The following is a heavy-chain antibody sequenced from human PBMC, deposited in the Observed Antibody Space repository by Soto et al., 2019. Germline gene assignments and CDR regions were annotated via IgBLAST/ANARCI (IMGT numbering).Heavy chain of an antibody. J-gene: IGHJ6*02. D-gene: IGHD6-13*01. Sequence: GGSLRLSCAASGFTFSSYAMSWVRQAPGKGLEWVSAISGSGGSTYYADSVKGWFTISRDNSKNTLYLQMNSLRAEDTAVYYCAKEASSSWHPGYYYGMDVWGQGTTVTVSS. CDR1: GFTFSSYA. CDR2: ISGSGGST. V-gene: IGHV3-23*01. CDR3: AKEASSSWHPGYYYGMDV.